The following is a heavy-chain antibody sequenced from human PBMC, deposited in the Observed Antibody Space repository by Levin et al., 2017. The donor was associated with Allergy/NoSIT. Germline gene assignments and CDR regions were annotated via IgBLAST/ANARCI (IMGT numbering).Heavy chain of an antibody. CDR3: ARGGGYCSSTSCDTWFDP. CDR1: GGSFSGYY. D-gene: IGHD2-2*01. Sequence: SQTLSLTCAVYGGSFSGYYWSWIRQPPGKGLEWIGEINHSGSTNYNPSLKSRVTISVDTSKNQFSLKLSSVTAADTAVYYCARGGGYCSSTSCDTWFDPWGQGTLVTVSS. J-gene: IGHJ5*02. CDR2: INHSGST. V-gene: IGHV4-34*01.